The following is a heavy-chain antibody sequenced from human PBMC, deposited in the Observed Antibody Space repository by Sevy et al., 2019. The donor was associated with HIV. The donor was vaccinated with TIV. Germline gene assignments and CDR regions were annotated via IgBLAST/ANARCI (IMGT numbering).Heavy chain of an antibody. CDR2: ISGSGGST. Sequence: GGSLRLSCAASGFTFSSYAMSWVRQAPGKGLEWVSAISGSGGSTYYADSVKGRFTISRDNSKNTLYLEMNSLRAEDTAVYYSAKDPVAGTVKEDIEDDYWGQGTLVTVSS. V-gene: IGHV3-23*01. CDR1: GFTFSSYA. D-gene: IGHD6-19*01. CDR3: AKDPVAGTVKEDIEDDY. J-gene: IGHJ4*02.